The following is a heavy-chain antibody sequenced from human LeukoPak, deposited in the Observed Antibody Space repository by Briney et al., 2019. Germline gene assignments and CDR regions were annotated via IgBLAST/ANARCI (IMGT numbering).Heavy chain of an antibody. CDR1: GSSFTFTSYA. CDR2: FIPIYGSA. D-gene: IGHD3-22*01. J-gene: IGHJ3*01. CDR3: AGFFYDNSHDAFDV. Sequence: SVKVSCKASGSSFTFTSYAITWVRQAPGQGLEWVAGFIPIYGSASYAQKFQGRVTVTSDESTRTVYMELSSVRSEDTAVYYCAGFFYDNSHDAFDVWGQGTMVTVSS. V-gene: IGHV1-69*01.